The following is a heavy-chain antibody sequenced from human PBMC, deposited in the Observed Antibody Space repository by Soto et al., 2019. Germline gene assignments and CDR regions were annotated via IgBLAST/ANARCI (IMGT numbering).Heavy chain of an antibody. CDR1: GFTFSSYA. CDR2: ISGGGGTT. D-gene: IGHD1-1*01. V-gene: IGHV3-23*01. Sequence: EVQLFESGGGVAQPGGSLRLSCAASGFTFSSYAMSWVRQAPGKGLEWVSAISGGGGTTYYADSVKGRFTTSSDSSKTTVYLQMNDLRPDDTAVYYCATWHEREHAYDVWGQGTTVTVSS. CDR3: ATWHEREHAYDV. J-gene: IGHJ3*01.